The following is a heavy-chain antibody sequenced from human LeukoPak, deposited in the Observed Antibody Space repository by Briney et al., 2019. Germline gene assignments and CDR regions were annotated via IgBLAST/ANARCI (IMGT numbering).Heavy chain of an antibody. CDR2: IGGSVAET. CDR1: GFTFSKYA. Sequence: GGSLRLSCAASGFTFSKYAMTWVRQAPGKGLECVSAIGGSVAETYSADSVKGRFTISRDNAKNSLYLQMNSLRAEDTAVYYCAKVLAVAGPAQHWGQGTLVTVSS. D-gene: IGHD6-19*01. CDR3: AKVLAVAGPAQH. J-gene: IGHJ1*01. V-gene: IGHV3-23*01.